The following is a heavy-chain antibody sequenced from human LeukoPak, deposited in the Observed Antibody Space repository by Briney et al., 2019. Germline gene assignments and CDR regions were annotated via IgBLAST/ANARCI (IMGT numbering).Heavy chain of an antibody. CDR3: ARLPPTTTVVTPGFDY. D-gene: IGHD4-23*01. CDR1: GYSFTSYW. Sequence: GESLKISCKGSGYSFTSYWTGWVRQRPGQGLEWMGIIYPGDSDTRYSPSFPGQVTISAEKSTSTAYLQWSSLKASDTAMYYCARLPPTTTVVTPGFDYWGQGTLGTVSS. V-gene: IGHV5-51*01. J-gene: IGHJ4*02. CDR2: IYPGDSDT.